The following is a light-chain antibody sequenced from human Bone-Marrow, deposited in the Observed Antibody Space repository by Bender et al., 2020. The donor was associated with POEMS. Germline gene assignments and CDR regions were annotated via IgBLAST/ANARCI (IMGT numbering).Light chain of an antibody. V-gene: IGLV2-14*02. CDR2: DVT. Sequence: QSALTQPASVSGSPGQSISIPCSGTSSDVGTYNHISWYQHHPGKALKLIFYDVTERPSGVPDRFSGSKSGNTASLTISGLQADDEADYYCCSYTSSSTQVFGGGTKLTVL. CDR3: CSYTSSSTQV. J-gene: IGLJ2*01. CDR1: SSDVGTYNH.